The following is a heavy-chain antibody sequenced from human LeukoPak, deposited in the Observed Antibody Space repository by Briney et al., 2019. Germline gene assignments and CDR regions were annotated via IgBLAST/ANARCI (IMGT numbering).Heavy chain of an antibody. J-gene: IGHJ3*01. CDR3: ARGGQGDGYSADEAFDF. D-gene: IGHD5-24*01. V-gene: IGHV6-1*01. Sequence: SQTLSLTCVISGDSVASISTACNWIRQSPSRGLEWLGRTYYRSKWYNDYALSMKSRITINPDTSKNQFSLQLNSVTPEDTAVYYCARGGQGDGYSADEAFDFWGQGTTVTVS. CDR2: TYYRSKWYN. CDR1: GDSVASISTA.